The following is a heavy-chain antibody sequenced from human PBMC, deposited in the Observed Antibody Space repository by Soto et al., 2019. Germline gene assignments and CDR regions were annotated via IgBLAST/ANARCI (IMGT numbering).Heavy chain of an antibody. CDR3: ARGKDGRRAGTYYFVMDV. CDR2: IKQDGSEK. J-gene: IGHJ6*04. CDR1: GFSIKDDW. Sequence: EEQLVESGGGLVQPGGSLRLSCAASGFSIKDDWMTWVRQAPRKGLDWVADIKQDGSEKFYVDSLKGRFTISRDNAKNSVYLLMNSLRAADTAVYYCARGKDGRRAGTYYFVMDVWGKGTTVTLSS. D-gene: IGHD1-1*01. V-gene: IGHV3-7*01.